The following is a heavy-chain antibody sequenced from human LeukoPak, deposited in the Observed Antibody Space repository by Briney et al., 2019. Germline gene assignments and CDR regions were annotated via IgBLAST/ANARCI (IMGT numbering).Heavy chain of an antibody. CDR3: ARGPYYYDSSGPGDAFDI. CDR2: IHHSGST. J-gene: IGHJ3*02. Sequence: SETLSLTCAVYGGSFSGYYWRWIRQFPGKGLEWIGEIHHSGSTNYNPSLKSRVTISVDTSKNQFSLKLSSMTAADTAVYYCARGPYYYDSSGPGDAFDIWGQGTMVTVSS. CDR1: GGSFSGYY. D-gene: IGHD3-22*01. V-gene: IGHV4-34*01.